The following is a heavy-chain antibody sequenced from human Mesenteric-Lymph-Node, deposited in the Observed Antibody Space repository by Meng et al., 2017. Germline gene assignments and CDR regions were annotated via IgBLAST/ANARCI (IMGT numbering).Heavy chain of an antibody. CDR3: ARDKRPKYSYGVSDGMDV. CDR1: GFTFSSYS. J-gene: IGHJ6*02. D-gene: IGHD5-18*01. V-gene: IGHV3-21*01. CDR2: ISSSSYI. Sequence: GESLKISCAASGFTFSSYSMNWVRQAPGKGLEWVSSISSSSYIYYADSVKGRFTISRDNAKNSLYLQMNSLRAEDTAVYYCARDKRPKYSYGVSDGMDVWGQGTTVTVSS.